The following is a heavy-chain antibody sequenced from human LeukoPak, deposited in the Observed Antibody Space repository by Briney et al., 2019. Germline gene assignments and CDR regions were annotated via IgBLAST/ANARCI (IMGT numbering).Heavy chain of an antibody. CDR3: ARGGTFGVDISDY. V-gene: IGHV3-21*01. CDR1: GFTFSTYS. Sequence: GGSLRLSCAVSGFTFSTYSMTWVRQAPGKGLEWVSSISSSSRNTYYTDSVKGRFTISRDNAKNSLYLQMSNLRAEDTAVYYCARGGTFGVDISDYWGQGTLVTVSS. D-gene: IGHD3-3*01. CDR2: ISSSSRNT. J-gene: IGHJ4*02.